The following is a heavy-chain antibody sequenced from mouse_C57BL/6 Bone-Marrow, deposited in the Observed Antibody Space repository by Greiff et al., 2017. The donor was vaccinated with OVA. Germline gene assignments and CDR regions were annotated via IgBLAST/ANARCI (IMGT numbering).Heavy chain of an antibody. CDR3: ARDWDGAFDY. J-gene: IGHJ2*01. CDR2: ISYDGSN. V-gene: IGHV3-6*01. D-gene: IGHD4-1*01. CDR1: GYSITSGYY. Sequence: EVKLVESGPGLVKPSQSLSLTCSVTGYSITSGYYWNWIRPFPGNKLERMGYISYDGSNNYNPSLKNRISITSDTSKNQFFLKLKSVTTEYTATYYCARDWDGAFDYWGQGTTLTVSS.